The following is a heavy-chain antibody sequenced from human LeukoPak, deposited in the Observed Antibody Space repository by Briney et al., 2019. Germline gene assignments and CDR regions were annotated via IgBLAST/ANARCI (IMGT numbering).Heavy chain of an antibody. Sequence: ASVTVSFKASGYTFTVYYMHWVRQAPGQGMEWMGWINPNSGGTNYSQKFQGRVSMTRDRSISTAYMELSRLRSDDTAVYYCARSPESGPRNREQPSGYWGQGTLVTVSS. CDR2: INPNSGGT. V-gene: IGHV1-2*02. CDR3: ARSPESGPRNREQPSGY. CDR1: GYTFTVYY. D-gene: IGHD1-14*01. J-gene: IGHJ4*02.